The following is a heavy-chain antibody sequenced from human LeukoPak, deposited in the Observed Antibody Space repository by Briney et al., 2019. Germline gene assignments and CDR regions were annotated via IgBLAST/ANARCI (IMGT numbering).Heavy chain of an antibody. V-gene: IGHV3-21*06. D-gene: IGHD6-13*01. Sequence: EGSLRLSCAASGFTFDDYGMTWVRQAPGKGLEWVSSISGNSRYIYYADSMRGRFTISRDNAKNSLYLQMNSLKPEDTAVYYCARVAEAAAFDSWGQGTLVTVSS. CDR2: ISGNSRYI. J-gene: IGHJ4*02. CDR3: ARVAEAAAFDS. CDR1: GFTFDDYG.